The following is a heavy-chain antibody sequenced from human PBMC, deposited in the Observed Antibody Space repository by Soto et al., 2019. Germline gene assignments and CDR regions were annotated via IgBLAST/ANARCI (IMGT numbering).Heavy chain of an antibody. CDR2: IYYSGST. J-gene: IGHJ4*02. CDR1: GESISSRGYY. D-gene: IGHD2-21*02. Sequence: TLSLPCTVSGESISSRGYYLGWLRQPAGEGLEWIGSIYYSGSTYNNPSLRSRVSMSIDTSKDQFSLKLKSVTAADTALYFCARQRTSVVTQAYFDVWGPGYLVTVSA. CDR3: ARQRTSVVTQAYFDV. V-gene: IGHV4-39*01.